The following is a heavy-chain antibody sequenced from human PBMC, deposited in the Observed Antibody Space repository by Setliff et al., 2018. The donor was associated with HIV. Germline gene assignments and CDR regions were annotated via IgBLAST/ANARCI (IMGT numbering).Heavy chain of an antibody. CDR3: AKDSEAVAVKYYYGMDV. CDR2: IRYDGSNK. Sequence: PGGSLRLSCAASGFTFSSYGMHWVRQAPGKGLEWVAFIRYDGSNKYYADSVQGRFTISRDTPSNTVYLQMNSLRAEDTALYYCAKDSEAVAVKYYYGMDVWGQGTTVTVSS. CDR1: GFTFSSYG. J-gene: IGHJ6*02. V-gene: IGHV3-30*02. D-gene: IGHD2-15*01.